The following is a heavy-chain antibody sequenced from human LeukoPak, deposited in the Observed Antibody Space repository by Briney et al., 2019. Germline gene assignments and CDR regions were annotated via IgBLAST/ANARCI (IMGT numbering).Heavy chain of an antibody. CDR1: GYNFTTYW. D-gene: IGHD1-26*01. CDR2: IYPDDSDT. CDR3: ARLVGGEELLDY. J-gene: IGHJ4*02. V-gene: IGHV5-51*01. Sequence: GESLKISCKASGYNFTTYWIAWVRQMPGKGLECMGIIYPDDSDTRYSPTFQGQVSISADKSTSTAYLQWSSLKAPDTAMYYCARLVGGEELLDYWGQGTLVTVSS.